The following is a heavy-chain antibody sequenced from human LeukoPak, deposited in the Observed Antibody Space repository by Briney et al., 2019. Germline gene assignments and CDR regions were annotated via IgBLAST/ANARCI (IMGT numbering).Heavy chain of an antibody. V-gene: IGHV3-7*01. CDR1: GFTFNNYW. CDR2: IKQDVREK. CDR3: ARGGGKGSFDS. J-gene: IGHJ4*02. Sequence: GESLRLSCAVSGFTFNNYWMSWVRQAPGKGLEWVGHIKQDVREKFYVDSVKGRFTISRDNAKNSLFLQMNSLRVEDTAVYYCARGGGKGSFDSWGQGTLVTVSS.